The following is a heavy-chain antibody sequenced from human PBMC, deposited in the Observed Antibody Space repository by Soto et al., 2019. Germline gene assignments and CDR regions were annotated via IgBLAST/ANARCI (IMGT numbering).Heavy chain of an antibody. CDR3: ARSTVDIVVALDV. CDR2: IFSNDEK. Sequence: QVTLKESGPVLVKPTETLTLTCTVSGFSLSNARMGVSWIRQPPGKALEWLAHIFSNDEKSYSTSLKSRLTVSKDTSKSQVVLTMTNIDPVDTATYYCARSTVDIVVALDVWGQGSTVTVSS. D-gene: IGHD2-2*01. V-gene: IGHV2-26*01. CDR1: GFSLSNARMG. J-gene: IGHJ6*02.